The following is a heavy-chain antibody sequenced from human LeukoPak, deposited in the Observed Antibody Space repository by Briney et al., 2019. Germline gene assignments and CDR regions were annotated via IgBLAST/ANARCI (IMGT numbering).Heavy chain of an antibody. CDR1: GGTFSSYA. CDR3: AREPNWVPRAFDY. Sequence: GASVKVSCKASGGTFSSYAISWVRQAPGQGLEWMGGIIPIFGTANYAQKFQGRVTITADESTSTAYMELSSLRSEDTAVYYCAREPNWVPRAFDYWGQGTLVTVSS. V-gene: IGHV1-69*13. D-gene: IGHD7-27*01. CDR2: IIPIFGTA. J-gene: IGHJ4*02.